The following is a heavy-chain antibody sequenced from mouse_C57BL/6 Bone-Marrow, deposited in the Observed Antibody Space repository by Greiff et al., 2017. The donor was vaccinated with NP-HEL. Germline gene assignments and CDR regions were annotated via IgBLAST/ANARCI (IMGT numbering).Heavy chain of an antibody. Sequence: VQLQQSGPVLVKPGASVKMSCKASGYTFTDYYMNWVKQSHGKSLEWIGVINPYNGGTSYNQKFKGKATLTVDKSSSTAYMELNSLTSEDSAVYYCARRTMVTTGYYYAMDYWGQGTSVTVSS. J-gene: IGHJ4*01. CDR3: ARRTMVTTGYYYAMDY. CDR1: GYTFTDYY. CDR2: INPYNGGT. D-gene: IGHD2-2*01. V-gene: IGHV1-19*01.